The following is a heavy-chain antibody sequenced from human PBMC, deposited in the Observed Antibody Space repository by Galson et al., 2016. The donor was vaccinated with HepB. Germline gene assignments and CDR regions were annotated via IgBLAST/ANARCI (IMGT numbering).Heavy chain of an antibody. V-gene: IGHV5-51*01. CDR3: ARRRGDDFDY. CDR1: GYNFNRSW. J-gene: IGHJ4*02. Sequence: QSGAEVKKPGESLKISCKGSGYNFNRSWIGWVRQMPGKGLEWMGIIYPGDSDTTYSPSFQGQVTISADKSISTAYLQWNSLKASDTAMYYCARRRGDDFDYWGQGTLVTVSS. CDR2: IYPGDSDT. D-gene: IGHD5-12*01.